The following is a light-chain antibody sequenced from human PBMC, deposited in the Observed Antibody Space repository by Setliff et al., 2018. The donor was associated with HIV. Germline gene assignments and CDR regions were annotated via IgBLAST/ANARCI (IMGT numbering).Light chain of an antibody. V-gene: IGKV1-13*02. J-gene: IGKJ5*01. CDR2: SVS. CDR3: QHFHSYPIT. CDR1: QDVANT. Sequence: AIQMTQSTSSLSTSVGHRVIITCRASQDVANTLAWYQKKPGKPPQVLIHSVSTLESGVPSRFSGGGSGTDFTLTITNVQPEDSATYYCQHFHSYPITFGQGTRLEIK.